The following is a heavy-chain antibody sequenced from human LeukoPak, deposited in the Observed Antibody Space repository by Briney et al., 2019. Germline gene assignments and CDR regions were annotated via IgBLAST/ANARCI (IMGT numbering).Heavy chain of an antibody. CDR2: ISGSGGST. J-gene: IGHJ3*02. V-gene: IGHV3-23*01. D-gene: IGHD3-22*01. CDR3: AKSAYDSSGYYFLADAFDI. CDR1: GFTFSSYA. Sequence: GGSLRLSCAASGFTFSSYAMSCVRQAPGKGLEWVSAISGSGGSTYYADSVKGRFTISRDNSKNKLYLQMNSLRAEDTAVYYCAKSAYDSSGYYFLADAFDIWGQGTMVTVSS.